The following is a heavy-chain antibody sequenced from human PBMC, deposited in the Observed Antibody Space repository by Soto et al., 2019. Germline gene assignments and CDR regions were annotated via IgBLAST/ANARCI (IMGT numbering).Heavy chain of an antibody. Sequence: EVQLVESGGGLIQHGGYLRLSCAVSGFTVRANYMSWVRQAPGKGLEWVSVIYSGGTTYYADSVKGRFIISRDISKNTLYLQMNILRAEDTAVYYCHRYGYWGQGTLVTVSS. J-gene: IGHJ4*02. D-gene: IGHD4-17*01. V-gene: IGHV3-53*01. CDR1: GFTVRANY. CDR2: IYSGGTT. CDR3: HRYGY.